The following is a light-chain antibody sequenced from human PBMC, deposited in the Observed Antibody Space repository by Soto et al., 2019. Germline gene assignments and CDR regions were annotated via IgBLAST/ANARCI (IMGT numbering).Light chain of an antibody. V-gene: IGLV1-40*01. CDR3: QSYDSSLSASV. CDR1: SSNIGAGYA. CDR2: VNN. Sequence: SVLTQPPSVSGAPGQRVTISCTGSSSNIGAGYAVHWYQQLPGTAPKLLIYVNNNRPSGVPDRFSGSKSGTSASLAITGLQAEDEADYYCQSYDSSLSASVFGGGTQLTVL. J-gene: IGLJ2*01.